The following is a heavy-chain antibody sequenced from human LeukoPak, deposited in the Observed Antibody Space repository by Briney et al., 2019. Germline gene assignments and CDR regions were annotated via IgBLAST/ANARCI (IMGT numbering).Heavy chain of an antibody. J-gene: IGHJ4*02. CDR3: ARAASGWSPGGRTRGYFDY. Sequence: GGSLRLSCVASGFIFNNYAMSWVRQAPGKGLEWVANIKQDGSEKYYVDSVKGRFTISRDNAKNSLYLQMNSLRAEDTAVYYCARAASGWSPGGRTRGYFDYWGQGTLVTVSS. CDR2: IKQDGSEK. CDR1: GFIFNNYA. V-gene: IGHV3-7*01. D-gene: IGHD6-19*01.